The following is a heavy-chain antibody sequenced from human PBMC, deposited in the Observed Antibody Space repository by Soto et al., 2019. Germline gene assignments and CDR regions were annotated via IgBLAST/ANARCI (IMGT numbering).Heavy chain of an antibody. CDR2: ISAYNGNT. J-gene: IGHJ4*02. CDR3: ARDRPSYGVGATTVSSDY. Sequence: GASVKVSCKASGYTFTSYGMSWVRQAPGQGLKWIKWISAYNGNTNYAQKLQGRVTMTTDTSTSTAYMELRSLRSDDTAVYYCARDRPSYGVGATTVSSDYWGQGTLVTVSS. CDR1: GYTFTSYG. V-gene: IGHV1-18*01. D-gene: IGHD1-26*01.